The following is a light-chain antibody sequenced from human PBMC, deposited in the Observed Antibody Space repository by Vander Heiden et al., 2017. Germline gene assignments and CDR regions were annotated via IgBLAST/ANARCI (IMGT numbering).Light chain of an antibody. CDR2: DAS. V-gene: IGKV3-11*01. Sequence: EIVLTQSPATLSSPPGERPTLSCRASQSVSSYLAWYQQKPGQAPRLLIYDASNRATGIQARFSGSGYGTDFNLTISSIEPEDFEVYYCQQRRTRPPKYTFGQGTKLEIK. CDR3: QQRRTRPPKYT. CDR1: QSVSSY. J-gene: IGKJ2*01.